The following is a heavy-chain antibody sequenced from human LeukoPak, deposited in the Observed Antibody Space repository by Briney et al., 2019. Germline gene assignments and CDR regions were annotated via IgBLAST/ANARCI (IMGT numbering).Heavy chain of an antibody. CDR1: GFTFSSYW. D-gene: IGHD2-2*01. CDR2: IKQDGSEK. V-gene: IGHV3-7*01. J-gene: IGHJ4*02. CDR3: ARIPAAIGMKTYYFDY. Sequence: GGSLRLSCAASGFTFSSYWMSWVRQAPGKGLEWVANIKQDGSEKYYVDSVKGRFTISRDNAKNSLYLQMNSLRAEDTAVYYCARIPAAIGMKTYYFDYWGQGTLVTVSS.